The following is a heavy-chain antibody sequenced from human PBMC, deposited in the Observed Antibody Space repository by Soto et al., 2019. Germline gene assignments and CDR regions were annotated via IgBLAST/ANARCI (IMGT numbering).Heavy chain of an antibody. J-gene: IGHJ4*02. CDR1: GFAFNSYA. CDR3: AKNQWELPH. V-gene: IGHV3-23*01. D-gene: IGHD1-26*01. Sequence: QPGGSLRLSCVASGFAFNSYAMTWVRQAPGKGLEWVSTITGSGAATYYPDSVRGRFTISRDNSENTLYLQMNSLRADDTAIYFCAKNQWELPHWGQEILVTVSS. CDR2: ITGSGAAT.